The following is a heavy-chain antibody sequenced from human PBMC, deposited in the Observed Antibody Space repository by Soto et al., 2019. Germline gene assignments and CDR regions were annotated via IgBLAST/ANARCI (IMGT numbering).Heavy chain of an antibody. CDR1: GGTFSSYA. D-gene: IGHD6-19*01. CDR3: ARGGRGWYRDALDM. J-gene: IGHJ3*02. Sequence: ASVKVSCKASGGTFSSYAISWVRQAPGQGLEGMGGIIPIFGTANYAQKFQGRVTITADKSTSTAYMELSSLRSEDTAVYYCARGGRGWYRDALDMWGQGTMITF. V-gene: IGHV1-69*06. CDR2: IIPIFGTA.